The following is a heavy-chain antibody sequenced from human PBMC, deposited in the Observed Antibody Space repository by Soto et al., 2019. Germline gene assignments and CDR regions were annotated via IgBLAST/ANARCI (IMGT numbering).Heavy chain of an antibody. J-gene: IGHJ6*02. V-gene: IGHV1-18*01. D-gene: IGHD3-3*01. CDR2: ISAHNGDT. Sequence: QVQLVQSEAEVKKPGASLKVSCRASGYNFANYGISWVRQAPGQGLEWMGWISAHNGDTKYAQKVQGRVAMPAGTSTSTAYIEMWGLRSDDTAVYLCARDAAYKECWGGVMELFFYTMDVWGQGTTVTV. CDR1: GYNFANYG. CDR3: ARDAAYKECWGGVMELFFYTMDV.